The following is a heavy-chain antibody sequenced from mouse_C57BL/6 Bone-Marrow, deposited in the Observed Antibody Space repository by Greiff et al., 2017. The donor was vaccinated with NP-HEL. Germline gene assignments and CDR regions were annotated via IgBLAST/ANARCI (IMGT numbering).Heavy chain of an antibody. Sequence: EVQLQQSGPVLVKPGASVKMSCKASGYTFTDYYMNWVKQSHGKSLEWIGVINPYNGGTSYNQKIKGKATLTVDKSSITAYMELNSLTSEDSAVYYCVSNYDAMDYWGQGTSVTVSS. CDR3: VSNYDAMDY. D-gene: IGHD2-5*01. CDR1: GYTFTDYY. V-gene: IGHV1-19*01. CDR2: INPYNGGT. J-gene: IGHJ4*01.